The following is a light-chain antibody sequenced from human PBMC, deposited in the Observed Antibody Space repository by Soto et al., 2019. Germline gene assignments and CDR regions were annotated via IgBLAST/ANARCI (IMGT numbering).Light chain of an antibody. J-gene: IGKJ5*01. CDR2: GAS. CDR1: QSVDIN. Sequence: EIVLTQSPATLSVSPGERVTLSCRASQSVDINLAWYQQKPGQAPRLLIYGASTMATDMPGRFSGRGSGTEFTLTINSLQSEDFAVYYCQQYSNWPLTFGQGTRLEIK. V-gene: IGKV3-15*01. CDR3: QQYSNWPLT.